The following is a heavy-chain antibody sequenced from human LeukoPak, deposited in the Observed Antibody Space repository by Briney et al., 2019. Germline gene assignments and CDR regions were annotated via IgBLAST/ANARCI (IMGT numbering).Heavy chain of an antibody. J-gene: IGHJ1*01. Sequence: KISQTLSLTCAVSGGSISSGGYSWSWIRQPPGKGLEWIGYIYHSGSTYYNPSLKSRVTISVDRSKNQFSLKLSSVTAADTAVYYCASRRSRIAAAGIGHFQHWGQGTLVTVSS. CDR2: IYHSGST. D-gene: IGHD6-13*01. CDR3: ASRRSRIAAAGIGHFQH. V-gene: IGHV4-30-2*01. CDR1: GGSISSGGYS.